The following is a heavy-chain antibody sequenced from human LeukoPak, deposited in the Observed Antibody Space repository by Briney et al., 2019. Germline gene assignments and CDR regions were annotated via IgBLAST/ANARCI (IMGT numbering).Heavy chain of an antibody. Sequence: QSGGSLRLSCAASGFTFSSYGMHWVRQAPGKGLEWVAVISYDGSNKYYADSVKGRFTISRDNSKNTLYLQMNSLRAEDTAVYYCAKTWVIQLWHDAFDIWGQGTMVTVSS. CDR1: GFTFSSYG. V-gene: IGHV3-30*18. CDR2: ISYDGSNK. D-gene: IGHD5-18*01. J-gene: IGHJ3*02. CDR3: AKTWVIQLWHDAFDI.